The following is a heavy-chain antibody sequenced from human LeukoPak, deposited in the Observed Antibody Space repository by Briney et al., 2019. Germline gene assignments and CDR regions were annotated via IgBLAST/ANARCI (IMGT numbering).Heavy chain of an antibody. D-gene: IGHD6-13*01. CDR1: GVFISSGDYY. Sequence: PSQTLSLTCTVSGVFISSGDYYWGWIRQSPGKGLEWIGNIYYSGSTNYNPSLKSRVTISVDTSKNQFSLKLSSVTAADTAVYYCARGNAAAYYYYYGMDVWGQGTTVTVSS. CDR3: ARGNAAAYYYYYGMDV. CDR2: IYYSGST. V-gene: IGHV4-30-4*08. J-gene: IGHJ6*02.